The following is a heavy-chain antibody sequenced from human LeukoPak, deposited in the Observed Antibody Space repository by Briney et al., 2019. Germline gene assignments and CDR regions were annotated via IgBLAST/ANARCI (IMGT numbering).Heavy chain of an antibody. Sequence: GESLKISCKGSGYSFTSYWIGWVRQMPGKGLEWMGILYPGDSDTRYSPSFQGQVTISADKSISTAYLQWSSLKASDTAMYYCARQVQPPYYYDSSGYFDYWGQGTLVTVSS. CDR2: LYPGDSDT. CDR3: ARQVQPPYYYDSSGYFDY. J-gene: IGHJ4*02. CDR1: GYSFTSYW. D-gene: IGHD3-22*01. V-gene: IGHV5-51*01.